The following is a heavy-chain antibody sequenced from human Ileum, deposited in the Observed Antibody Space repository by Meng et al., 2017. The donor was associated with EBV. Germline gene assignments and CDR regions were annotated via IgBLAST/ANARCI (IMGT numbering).Heavy chain of an antibody. CDR1: CDYISIRKYH. CDR3: ASGQKCYFDL. V-gene: IGHV4-30-4*01. CDR2: KYHSVST. D-gene: IGHD5/OR15-5a*01. J-gene: IGHJ2*01. Sequence: VQVQDTGPGSVKPSRTLYLTCIVSCDYISIRKYHWSWIGQPPGNGLDWSRHKYHSVSTYYNPSLKRRITISVHTSKYQFSLKLSSVNAADTAVYYCASGQKCYFDLWGRGTLVTVSS.